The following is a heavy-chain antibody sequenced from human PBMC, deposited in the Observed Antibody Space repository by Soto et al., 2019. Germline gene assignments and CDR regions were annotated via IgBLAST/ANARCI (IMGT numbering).Heavy chain of an antibody. CDR3: ARGPATAPDAY. CDR1: GYIFTSYY. CDR2: INPSGGTT. Sequence: QVQLAQSGTEVKKPGASVKVSCKTSGYIFTSYYIHWVRQAPGQGLEWMGIINPSGGTTTYAQKFQGRVTMTRDTSTSTVDMGLSSLRSEDTAVYYCARGPATAPDAYWGLGTLVTVSA. J-gene: IGHJ4*02. V-gene: IGHV1-46*01. D-gene: IGHD2-2*01.